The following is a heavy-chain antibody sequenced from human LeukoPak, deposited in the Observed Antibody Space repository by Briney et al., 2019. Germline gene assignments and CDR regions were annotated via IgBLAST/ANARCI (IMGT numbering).Heavy chain of an antibody. CDR2: IYSCGSK. J-gene: IGHJ5*02. V-gene: IGHV3-53*01. Sequence: GGSVRLSCAASGFTFSSNYMIWVRQAPGKGLEWVSVIYSCGSKYYADSVKGRFTISSDNSKNTPDLQMNSLRAEDTAVYYCAKVDYYGAGSYPGTFDPWGQGTLVTVSS. D-gene: IGHD3-10*01. CDR1: GFTFSSNY. CDR3: AKVDYYGAGSYPGTFDP.